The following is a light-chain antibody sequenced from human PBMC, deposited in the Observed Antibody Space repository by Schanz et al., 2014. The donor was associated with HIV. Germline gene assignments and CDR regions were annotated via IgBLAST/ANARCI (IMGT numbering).Light chain of an antibody. Sequence: QSVLTQPPSVSGAPGQRVTISCTGNRSNLGAGYDVHWYQLRPGTAPKLLIYANNNRPSGVPDRFSGSKSGTSATLGITGLQTGDEAEYYCATWDATVSAVLFGGGTKLTVL. CDR2: ANN. CDR3: ATWDATVSAVL. CDR1: RSNLGAGYD. V-gene: IGLV1-40*01. J-gene: IGLJ2*01.